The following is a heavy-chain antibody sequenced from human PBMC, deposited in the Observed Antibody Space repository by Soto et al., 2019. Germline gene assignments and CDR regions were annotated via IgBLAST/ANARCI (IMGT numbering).Heavy chain of an antibody. Sequence: PSVKVSCKASGYTFTSYGISWVRQAPGQGLAWMGWISAYNGNTNYAQKLEGRVTMTTATSTSTAYMELRSLRSDDTAVYSCARLGYYDILTGTTDSSWFDPWGQGTLVTVSS. CDR3: ARLGYYDILTGTTDSSWFDP. CDR2: ISAYNGNT. D-gene: IGHD3-9*01. V-gene: IGHV1-18*01. J-gene: IGHJ5*02. CDR1: GYTFTSYG.